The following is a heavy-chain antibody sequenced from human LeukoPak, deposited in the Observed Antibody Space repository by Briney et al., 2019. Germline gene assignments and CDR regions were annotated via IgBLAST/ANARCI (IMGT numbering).Heavy chain of an antibody. V-gene: IGHV3-53*01. J-gene: IGHJ4*02. CDR1: GFTFNTYT. CDR2: IYSGGST. CDR3: ARSRDGALGY. Sequence: PGGSLRLSCAASGFTFNTYTMNWVRQAPGKGLEWVSVIYSGGSTYYADSVKGRFTISRDNSKNTLYLQMNSLRAEDTAVYYCARSRDGALGYWGQGTLVTVSS. D-gene: IGHD5-24*01.